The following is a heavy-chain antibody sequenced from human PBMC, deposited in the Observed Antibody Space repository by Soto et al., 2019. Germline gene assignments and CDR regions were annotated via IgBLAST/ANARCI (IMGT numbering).Heavy chain of an antibody. V-gene: IGHV3-30-3*01. CDR1: GFTFGSYA. Sequence: GGSLKLSCAASGFTFGSYAMHWVRQAPGKGLEWVAVISYDGSNKYYADSVKGRFTISRDNSKNTLYLQMNSLRAEDTAVYYCARDEFFALRSVGRGVIQEDYYYYGMDVWGQGTTVTVSS. CDR3: ARDEFFALRSVGRGVIQEDYYYYGMDV. D-gene: IGHD3-10*01. CDR2: ISYDGSNK. J-gene: IGHJ6*02.